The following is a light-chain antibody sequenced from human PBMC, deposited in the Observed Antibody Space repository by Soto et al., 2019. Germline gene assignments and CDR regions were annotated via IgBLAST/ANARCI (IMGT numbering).Light chain of an antibody. CDR1: QSVSSY. CDR3: QQRSNWAPLT. CDR2: DAS. J-gene: IGKJ4*01. Sequence: EIGLTQSPATLSLSPGERATLSFRASQSVSSYLAWYQQKPGQAPRLLIYDASNMATGIPARFSGSGSGTAFTLTISSLEPEDFAVYYCQQRSNWAPLTFGGGTKVEIK. V-gene: IGKV3-11*01.